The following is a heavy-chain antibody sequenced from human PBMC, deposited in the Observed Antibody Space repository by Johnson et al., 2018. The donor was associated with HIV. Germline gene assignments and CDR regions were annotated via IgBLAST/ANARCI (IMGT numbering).Heavy chain of an antibody. D-gene: IGHD3-3*01. CDR2: IKQDGSEK. J-gene: IGHJ3*02. Sequence: VQLVESGGGLVQPGGSLRLSCAASGFSFSDYWMTWVRQAPGKGLEWVANIKQDGSEKYYVDSVKGRFTISRDNTKNSLYMQMNSLRAEDTAVYYCARAYYNFWSGYAFDIWGQGTMVTVSS. CDR3: ARAYYNFWSGYAFDI. V-gene: IGHV3-7*02. CDR1: GFSFSDYW.